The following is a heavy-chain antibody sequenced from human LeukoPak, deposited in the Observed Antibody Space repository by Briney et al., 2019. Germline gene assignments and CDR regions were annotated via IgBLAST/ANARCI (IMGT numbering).Heavy chain of an antibody. J-gene: IGHJ2*01. Sequence: GGSLRLSCAASGFTFSSYNMNWVRQAPGKGLEWVSSISTSSSYIYYADSVKGRFTISRDNTRNSLYLQMNSLRAEDTDVYYCARADSSGYYLFGGFDLWGRGTLVTVSS. D-gene: IGHD3-22*01. CDR1: GFTFSSYN. CDR2: ISTSSSYI. V-gene: IGHV3-21*01. CDR3: ARADSSGYYLFGGFDL.